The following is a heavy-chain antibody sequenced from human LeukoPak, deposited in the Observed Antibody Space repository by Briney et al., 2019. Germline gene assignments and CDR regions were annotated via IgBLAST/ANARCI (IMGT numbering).Heavy chain of an antibody. Sequence: GESLKISCKGSGYSFTTYWIGWVRHVPGKGLECMGVIYPGDYDTRYSPSFKGQVTISVDKSISSAYLQWSGLKASDTAMYYCARYYDSSGYYPDYWGQGTLVTVSS. J-gene: IGHJ4*02. V-gene: IGHV5-51*01. CDR2: IYPGDYDT. D-gene: IGHD3-22*01. CDR3: ARYYDSSGYYPDY. CDR1: GYSFTTYW.